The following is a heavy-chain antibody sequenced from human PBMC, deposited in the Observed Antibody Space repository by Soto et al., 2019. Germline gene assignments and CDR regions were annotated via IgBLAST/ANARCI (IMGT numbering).Heavy chain of an antibody. D-gene: IGHD6-13*01. Sequence: ASVKVSCKASGYTFTSYGISWVRQAPGQGLEWMGWISAYNGNTNYAQKLQGRVTMTTDTSTSTAYMELRSLRSDDTAVYYCARYGDIAAAAKPFFDYWGQGTLVTVSS. J-gene: IGHJ4*02. CDR1: GYTFTSYG. CDR3: ARYGDIAAAAKPFFDY. V-gene: IGHV1-18*01. CDR2: ISAYNGNT.